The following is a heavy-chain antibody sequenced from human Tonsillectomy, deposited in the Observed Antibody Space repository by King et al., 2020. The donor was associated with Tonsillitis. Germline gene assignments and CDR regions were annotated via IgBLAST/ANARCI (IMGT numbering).Heavy chain of an antibody. Sequence: QLQESGPGLVKPSQTLSLTCTVSGGSINRGNYYWSWIRQPPGKGLEWIGNIYYSGSTNYNPSLKSGVTKSVDMSKNQFSLKLSSVTAADTAVYYCARGMYDIVVVPAAIRHYYYMDVWGKGTTVTVSS. CDR3: ARGMYDIVVVPAAIRHYYYMDV. J-gene: IGHJ6*03. V-gene: IGHV4-30-4*01. CDR2: IYYSGST. CDR1: GGSINRGNYY. D-gene: IGHD2-2*02.